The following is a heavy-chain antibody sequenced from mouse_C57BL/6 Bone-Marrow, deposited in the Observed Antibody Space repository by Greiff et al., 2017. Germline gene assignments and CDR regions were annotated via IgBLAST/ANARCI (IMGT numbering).Heavy chain of an antibody. D-gene: IGHD1-1*01. CDR1: GFNFNSDC. V-gene: IGHV1-72*01. J-gene: IGHJ3*01. CDR2: IDPDSGGT. CDR3: ARLRSFAY. Sequence: QVQLQQSGAELVKPGASVKLSCTASGFNFNSDCMHWVKQRPGRGLEWIGRIDPDSGGTKYNEKFKSKATLTVDTPSNTAYMQLSSLTSEDSAVYYCARLRSFAYWGQGTLVTVSA.